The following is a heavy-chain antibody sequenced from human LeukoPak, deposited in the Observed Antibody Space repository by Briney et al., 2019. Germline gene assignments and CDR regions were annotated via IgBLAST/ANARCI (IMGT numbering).Heavy chain of an antibody. CDR3: ARQSLDATTSWFDP. V-gene: IGHV5-51*01. Sequence: GESLTISCKGSGYSFSSYWIGWVRQMPGKGLEWMGIIYPGDSDTRYSPSFQGQVTISADKSISTAYLQWSSLKASDTAMYYCARQSLDATTSWFDPWGQGTLVTVSS. J-gene: IGHJ5*02. CDR1: GYSFSSYW. D-gene: IGHD1-1*01. CDR2: IYPGDSDT.